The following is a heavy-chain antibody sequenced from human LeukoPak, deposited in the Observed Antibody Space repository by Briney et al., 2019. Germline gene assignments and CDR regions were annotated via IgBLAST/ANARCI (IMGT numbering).Heavy chain of an antibody. CDR1: GFTFSSYA. CDR2: ISYDGSNK. Sequence: GGSLRLSCAASGFTFSSYAMHWVRQAPGKGLEWVAVISYDGSNKYYADSVKGRFTISRDNSKNTLYLQMNSLRAEDTAVYYWAGAPVPAAIHDWFDPWGLGTLVTVSS. D-gene: IGHD2-2*01. V-gene: IGHV3-30-3*01. J-gene: IGHJ5*02. CDR3: AGAPVPAAIHDWFDP.